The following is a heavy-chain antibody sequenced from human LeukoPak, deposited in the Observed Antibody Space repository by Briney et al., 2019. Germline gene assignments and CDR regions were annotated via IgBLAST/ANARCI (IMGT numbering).Heavy chain of an antibody. V-gene: IGHV3-48*03. CDR2: ISSSGSTI. D-gene: IGHD2-15*01. J-gene: IGHJ4*02. CDR1: GFTFSSYE. CDR3: ARAAYCSGGSCSYFDY. Sequence: GGSLRLSCAASGFTFSSYEMNWVRQAPGKGLEWVSYISSSGSTIYYADSVKGRFTISRDNAKNSPYLQMNSLRAEDTAVYYCARAAYCSGGSCSYFDYWGQGTLVTVSS.